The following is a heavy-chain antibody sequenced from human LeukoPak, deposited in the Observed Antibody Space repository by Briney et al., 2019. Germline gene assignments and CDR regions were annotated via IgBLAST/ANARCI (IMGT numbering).Heavy chain of an antibody. CDR2: IWYDGSNE. CDR1: GFTFRSYG. Sequence: GTSLRLSCAASGFTFRSYGMHWVRQAPGKGLEWVALIWYDGSNENYADSAKGRFSISRDNSKNTLYLQMNGLRADDTAVYYCASFDGDYFFDYWGQGVMVTVSS. D-gene: IGHD4-17*01. V-gene: IGHV3-33*01. CDR3: ASFDGDYFFDY. J-gene: IGHJ4*02.